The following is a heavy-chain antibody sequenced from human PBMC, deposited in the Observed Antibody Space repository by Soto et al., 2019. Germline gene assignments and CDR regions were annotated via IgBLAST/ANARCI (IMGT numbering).Heavy chain of an antibody. J-gene: IGHJ4*02. D-gene: IGHD1-26*01. V-gene: IGHV4-30-4*01. Sequence: SETLSLTCTVSGGSISSGDYYWSWIRQPPGRGLEWIGHIYNSGSTYSNPSLKSRVTVSLDTSKNQFSLNLSSVTAADTAVYYCARGPSGDKVDYWGQGTLVTVSS. CDR3: ARGPSGDKVDY. CDR2: IYNSGST. CDR1: GGSISSGDYY.